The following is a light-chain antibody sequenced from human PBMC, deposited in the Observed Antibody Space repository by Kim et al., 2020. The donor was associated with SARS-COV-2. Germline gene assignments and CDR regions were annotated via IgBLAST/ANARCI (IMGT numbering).Light chain of an antibody. J-gene: IGLJ3*02. CDR3: QVWDSRSETQV. Sequence: SYELTQPPSMSVAPGKTATITCEGDNIRTRSVHWYQHQPGQAPVVVIYYDSDRPSGIPERFSVSNSGNTATLTISRVEAGDEADYYCQVWDSRSETQVFGGGTQLTVL. CDR2: YDS. CDR1: NIRTRS. V-gene: IGLV3-21*01.